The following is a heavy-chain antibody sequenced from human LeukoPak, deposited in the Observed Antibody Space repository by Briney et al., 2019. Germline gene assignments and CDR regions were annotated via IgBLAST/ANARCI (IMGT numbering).Heavy chain of an antibody. CDR1: GGSFSGYY. J-gene: IGHJ4*02. Sequence: SETLSLTCAVYGGSFSGYYWSWIRQPPGKGLEWIGEINHSGSTNYNPSLKSRVTISVDTSKNQFSLKLSSVTAADTAVYYCARFSSYYDSSLHYVDHWGQGTLVSVSA. CDR3: ARFSSYYDSSLHYVDH. D-gene: IGHD3-22*01. CDR2: INHSGST. V-gene: IGHV4-34*01.